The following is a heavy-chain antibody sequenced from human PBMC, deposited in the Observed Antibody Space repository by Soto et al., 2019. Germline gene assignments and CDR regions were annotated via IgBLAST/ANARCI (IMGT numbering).Heavy chain of an antibody. V-gene: IGHV1-58*01. CDR2: IAVGSGYT. CDR1: GFTFTSSA. CDR3: AADATAWQQMVPSDY. D-gene: IGHD2-8*01. Sequence: SVKVSCKASGFTFTSSAFQWVRQARGQRLEWIGWIAVGSGYTNYAQRFQHRVTLTRDMSTATTYMELSRLTSEDTAIYYCAADATAWQQMVPSDYWGQGTLVTVSS. J-gene: IGHJ4*02.